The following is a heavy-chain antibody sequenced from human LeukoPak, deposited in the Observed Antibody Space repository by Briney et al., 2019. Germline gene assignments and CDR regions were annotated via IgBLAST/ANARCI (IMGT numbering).Heavy chain of an antibody. Sequence: PSETLSLTCTVSGGSISSSSYYWGWIRQPPGKGLEWIGSIYYSGSTYYNPSLKSRVTISVDTSKNQFSLKLSSVTAADTAVYYCAGHWVVVMDWYFDLWGRGTLVTVSS. CDR2: IYYSGST. J-gene: IGHJ2*01. V-gene: IGHV4-39*01. CDR1: GGSISSSSYY. D-gene: IGHD3-22*01. CDR3: AGHWVVVMDWYFDL.